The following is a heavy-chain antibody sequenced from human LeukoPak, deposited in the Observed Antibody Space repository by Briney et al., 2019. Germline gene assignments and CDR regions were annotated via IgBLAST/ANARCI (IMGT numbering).Heavy chain of an antibody. D-gene: IGHD5-12*01. V-gene: IGHV1-2*02. CDR3: ARDRSSLYNGNYAF. J-gene: IGHJ4*02. Sequence: ASVKVSCKTSGYTFTDYYIHWVRQAPGQGLEFMGWVNPHSVGTSYAAKFRGRVTLTRDTSTTTSYMDLSSLTSDDTAVYYCARDRSSLYNGNYAFWGQGTLVTVSS. CDR1: GYTFTDYY. CDR2: VNPHSVGT.